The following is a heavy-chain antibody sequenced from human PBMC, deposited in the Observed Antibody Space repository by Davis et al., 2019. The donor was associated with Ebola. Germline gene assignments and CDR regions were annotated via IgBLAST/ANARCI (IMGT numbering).Heavy chain of an antibody. J-gene: IGHJ4*02. V-gene: IGHV3-7*01. Sequence: GESLKISCAASGFTFSTYWMSWVRQAPGKGLEWVANIKQDESERYYVDSVKGRFTISRDSVKNSLYLQMNSLRAEETAVYYCARQNHFGSGSYWDYWGQGTLVTVSS. D-gene: IGHD3-10*01. CDR1: GFTFSTYW. CDR3: ARQNHFGSGSYWDY. CDR2: IKQDESER.